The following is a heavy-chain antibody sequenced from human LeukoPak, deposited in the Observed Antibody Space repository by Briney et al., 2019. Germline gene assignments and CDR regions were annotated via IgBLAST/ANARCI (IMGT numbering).Heavy chain of an antibody. CDR1: GGSISSSNW. J-gene: IGHJ4*02. D-gene: IGHD5-18*01. CDR2: IYHSGST. V-gene: IGHV4-4*02. Sequence: PSETLSLTCAVSGGSISSSNWWSWVRQPPGKGLEWIGEIYHSGSTNYNPSLQSRVTISLDKSKKQFSLKLSSVTAADTAVYYCARASHGYGAYSHFDYWGQGTLVTVSS. CDR3: ARASHGYGAYSHFDY.